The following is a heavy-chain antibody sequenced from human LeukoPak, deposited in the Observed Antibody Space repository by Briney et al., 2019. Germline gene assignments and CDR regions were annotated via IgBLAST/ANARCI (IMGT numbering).Heavy chain of an antibody. D-gene: IGHD6-13*01. Sequence: GGSLRLSCAASGFTFDDYAMHWVRQAPGKGLEWASGISWNSGSIGYADSVKGRFTISRDNAKNSLYLQMNSLRAEDTALYYCAKVGGDYSSSWYGTFDYWGQGTLVTVSS. V-gene: IGHV3-9*01. CDR1: GFTFDDYA. J-gene: IGHJ4*02. CDR2: ISWNSGSI. CDR3: AKVGGDYSSSWYGTFDY.